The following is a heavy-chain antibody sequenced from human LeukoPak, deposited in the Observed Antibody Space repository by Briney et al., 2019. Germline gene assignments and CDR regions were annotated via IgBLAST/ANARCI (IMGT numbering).Heavy chain of an antibody. V-gene: IGHV3-30*18. CDR3: AKEKYRAYSYGSGDY. J-gene: IGHJ4*02. CDR1: GFTFSSYG. CDR2: ISFDGRNK. Sequence: GGSLRLSCAASGFTFSSYGMHWVRQAPGKGLEWVAVISFDGRNKYFADSVKGRFTISRDNSKNTLYLQMNSLRAEDTAVHYCAKEKYRAYSYGSGDYWGQGPLVTVSS. D-gene: IGHD5-18*01.